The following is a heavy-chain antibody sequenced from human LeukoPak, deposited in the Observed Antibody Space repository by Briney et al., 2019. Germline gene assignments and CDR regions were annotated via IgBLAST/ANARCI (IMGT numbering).Heavy chain of an antibody. D-gene: IGHD2-15*01. CDR3: ARASARVAAPNDAFDI. Sequence: ASVNVSCKASVYTFTGYYMHWVRQAPGQGLEWMGWINPNSGGTNYAQKFQGRVTMTRDTSISTAYMELSRLRSDDTAVYYCARASARVAAPNDAFDIWGQGTMVTVSS. V-gene: IGHV1-2*02. J-gene: IGHJ3*02. CDR2: INPNSGGT. CDR1: VYTFTGYY.